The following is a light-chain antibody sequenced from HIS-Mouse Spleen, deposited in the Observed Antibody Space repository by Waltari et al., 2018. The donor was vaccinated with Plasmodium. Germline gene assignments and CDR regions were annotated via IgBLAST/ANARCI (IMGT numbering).Light chain of an antibody. V-gene: IGKV1-8*01. CDR1: QGIRSY. CDR3: QQYYSYPLT. J-gene: IGKJ4*01. Sequence: AIRTTQSPSSFSASTGDRVTITCRASQGIRSYLAWYPQKPGKAPKLLIYAASTLQSGVPSRFSGSGSGTDFTLTISCLQSEDFATYYCQQYYSYPLTFGGGTKVEIK. CDR2: AAS.